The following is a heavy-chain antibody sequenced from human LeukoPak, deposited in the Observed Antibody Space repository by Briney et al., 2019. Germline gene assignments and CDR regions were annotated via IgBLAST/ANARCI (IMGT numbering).Heavy chain of an antibody. CDR2: IYYSGST. J-gene: IGHJ5*02. CDR3: ARRGPDSRINNWFDP. D-gene: IGHD1-14*01. V-gene: IGHV4-39*01. CDR1: GGSISSSSYY. Sequence: SETLSPTCTVSGGSISSSSYYWGWVRQPPGKGLEWIGSIYYSGSTYYNPSLKSRVTISVDTSKNQFSLKLSSVTAADTAVYYCARRGPDSRINNWFDPWGQGTLVTVSS.